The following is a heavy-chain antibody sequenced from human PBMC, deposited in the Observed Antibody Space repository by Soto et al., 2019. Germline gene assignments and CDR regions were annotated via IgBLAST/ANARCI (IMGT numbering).Heavy chain of an antibody. V-gene: IGHV3-30*18. CDR3: AKDRGWAMISGAFDI. CDR1: GFTFSSYG. D-gene: IGHD5-12*01. CDR2: ISYDRSNK. J-gene: IGHJ3*02. Sequence: GGSLRLSCAASGFTFSSYGMHWVRQAPGKGLEWVAVISYDRSNKYYADSVKGRFTISRDNSKNTLYLQMNSLRAEDRSLYYCAKDRGWAMISGAFDIWGQGTMVTVS.